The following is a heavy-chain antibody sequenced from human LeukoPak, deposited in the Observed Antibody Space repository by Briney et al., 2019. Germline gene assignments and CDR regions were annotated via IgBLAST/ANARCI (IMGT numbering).Heavy chain of an antibody. J-gene: IGHJ5*01. CDR3: ARDKDIVVVTARVHILGWFDS. V-gene: IGHV4-39*07. D-gene: IGHD2-21*02. CDR2: IYYSGST. CDR1: GGSISSSSYY. Sequence: SETLSLTCTVSGGSISSSSYYWGWIRQPPGKGLEWIGSIYYSGSTYYNPSLKSRVTISVDTSKNQFSLKLSSVTAADTAVYYCARDKDIVVVTARVHILGWFDSWGQGTLVTVSS.